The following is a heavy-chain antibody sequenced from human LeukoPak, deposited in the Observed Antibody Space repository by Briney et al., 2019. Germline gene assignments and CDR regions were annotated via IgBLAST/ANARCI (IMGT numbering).Heavy chain of an antibody. J-gene: IGHJ4*02. V-gene: IGHV4-39*07. D-gene: IGHD2-21*01. CDR2: IYYSGST. CDR1: GGSISSSSYY. Sequence: SETLSLTCTVSGGSISSSSYYWGWIRQPPGKGLEWIGSIYYSGSTYYNPSLKSRVTMSVDTSKNQFSLKLSSVTAADTAVYYCARESNSPFDYWGQGTLVTVSS. CDR3: ARESNSPFDY.